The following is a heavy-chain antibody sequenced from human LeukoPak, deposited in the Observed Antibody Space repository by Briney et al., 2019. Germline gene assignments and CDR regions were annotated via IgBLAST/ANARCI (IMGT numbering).Heavy chain of an antibody. CDR2: INHSGST. Sequence: PSETLSLTCAVYGEYFSGYYWSWIRQPPGKGLEWIGEINHSGSTNYNPSLKSRVTISVDTSKNQFSLELSSVTAADTAVYYCATSGGTLGPTNYFAYWGQGTLVTVSS. D-gene: IGHD3-16*01. V-gene: IGHV4-34*01. J-gene: IGHJ4*02. CDR3: ATSGGTLGPTNYFAY. CDR1: GEYFSGYY.